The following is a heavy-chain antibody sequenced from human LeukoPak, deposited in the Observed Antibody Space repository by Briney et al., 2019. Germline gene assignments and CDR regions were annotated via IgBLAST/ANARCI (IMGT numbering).Heavy chain of an antibody. V-gene: IGHV3-11*04. CDR2: ISSSGSTI. Sequence: PGGSLRLSCAASGFTFSDYYMSWIRQAPGKGLEWVSYISSSGSTIYYADSVKGRFTISRDNAKNSLYLQMNSLRAEDTAVYYCARRADMVRGVIAHYYYYYMDVWGKGTTVTVSS. D-gene: IGHD3-10*01. CDR1: GFTFSDYY. J-gene: IGHJ6*03. CDR3: ARRADMVRGVIAHYYYYYMDV.